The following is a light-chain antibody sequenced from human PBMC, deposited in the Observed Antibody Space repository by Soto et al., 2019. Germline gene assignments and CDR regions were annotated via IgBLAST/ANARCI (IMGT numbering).Light chain of an antibody. Sequence: DIQRTQSPSSLSASVGDIVTITCRASQSISSYLNWYQQKPGKAPKLLIYAASSLQSGVPSRFSGSGSGTDFTLTISSLQPEDFATYYCQQSYSTPRTFGQGTKVDIK. J-gene: IGKJ1*01. CDR3: QQSYSTPRT. CDR2: AAS. V-gene: IGKV1-39*01. CDR1: QSISSY.